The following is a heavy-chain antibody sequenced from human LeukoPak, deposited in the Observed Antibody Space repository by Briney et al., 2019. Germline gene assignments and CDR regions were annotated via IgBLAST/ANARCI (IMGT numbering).Heavy chain of an antibody. CDR1: GFTFSSYW. D-gene: IGHD3-9*01. Sequence: GGSLRLSCAASGFTFSSYWMSWVRQAPGKGLEWVANIKQDGSEKYYVVSVKGRFTISRDSAKNSLYLQMNSLRAEDTAVYYCARDHSYYDILTGYYDYYYYGMDVWGQGTTVTVSS. V-gene: IGHV3-7*01. CDR3: ARDHSYYDILTGYYDYYYYGMDV. CDR2: IKQDGSEK. J-gene: IGHJ6*02.